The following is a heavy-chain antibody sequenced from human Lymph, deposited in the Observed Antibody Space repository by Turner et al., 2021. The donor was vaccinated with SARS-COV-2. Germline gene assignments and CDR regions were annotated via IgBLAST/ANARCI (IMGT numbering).Heavy chain of an antibody. D-gene: IGHD2-15*01. V-gene: IGHV1-69*01. CDR3: ARGAAYCSGGSCYRKGFDY. CDR1: GGPFSSSA. CDR2: IIPIFGTA. Sequence: QVQLVQSGAEVKKPGSSVQVACKASGGPFSSSAISWVRQAPGQGLEWMGGIIPIFGTANYAQRFQGRVTITADESTSTAYMELRSLRSEDTAVYYCARGAAYCSGGSCYRKGFDYWGQGTPVTVSS. J-gene: IGHJ4*02.